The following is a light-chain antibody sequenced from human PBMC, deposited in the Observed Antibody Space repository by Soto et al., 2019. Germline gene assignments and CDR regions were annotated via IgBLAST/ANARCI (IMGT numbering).Light chain of an antibody. V-gene: IGLV1-40*01. Sequence: QSVLTQPPSVSGAPGQRVTSSCTGSSSNIGAGYDVHWYQQLPGTAPKLLIYGNSNRPSGVPDRFSGSKSGTSASLAITGLQAEDEADDYCQSYDSSLSGSVFGGGTKLTVL. CDR3: QSYDSSLSGSV. CDR1: SSNIGAGYD. J-gene: IGLJ2*01. CDR2: GNS.